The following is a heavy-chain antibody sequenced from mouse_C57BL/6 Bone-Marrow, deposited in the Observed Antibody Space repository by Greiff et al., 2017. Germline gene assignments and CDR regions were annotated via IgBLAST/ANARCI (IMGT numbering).Heavy chain of an antibody. V-gene: IGHV5-4*03. J-gene: IGHJ2*01. CDR2: ISDGGSYT. CDR3: ARHGGLRPLDY. Sequence: EVKLVESGGGLVKPGGSLKLSCAASGFTFSSYAMSWVRQTPEKRLEWVATISDGGSYTYYPDNVKGRFTISRDNAKNTLYLQMSSLKSEDTAMYYCARHGGLRPLDYWGQGTTLTVSS. D-gene: IGHD2-4*01. CDR1: GFTFSSYA.